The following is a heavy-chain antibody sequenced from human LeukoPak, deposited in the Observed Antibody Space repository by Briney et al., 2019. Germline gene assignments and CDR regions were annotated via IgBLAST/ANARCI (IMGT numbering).Heavy chain of an antibody. V-gene: IGHV1-2*06. J-gene: IGHJ4*02. CDR2: INPNSGGT. CDR1: GYTFTGYY. Sequence: ASVKVSCKASGYTFTGYYMHWVRQAPGQGLEWMGRINPNSGGTNYAQKFQGRVTMTRDTSISTAYMELSRLRSDDTAVYYCAKDAIYWNDVISYWGQGTLVTVSS. CDR3: AKDAIYWNDVISY. D-gene: IGHD1-1*01.